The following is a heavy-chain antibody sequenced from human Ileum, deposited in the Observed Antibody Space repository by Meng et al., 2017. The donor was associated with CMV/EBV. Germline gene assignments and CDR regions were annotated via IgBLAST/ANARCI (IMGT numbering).Heavy chain of an antibody. CDR1: GYTFTDRN. Sequence: QVYLRQSGAGGKTPGASVKISCKTSGYTFTDRNIGWVRQAPGQGLEWVGWISLGNGQTVYGHKVQGRVTVTTDTSTSTAYMELRSLRSDDTAMYYCARDVWGFDYWGQGTLVTVSS. J-gene: IGHJ4*02. D-gene: IGHD7-27*01. CDR2: ISLGNGQT. V-gene: IGHV1-18*04. CDR3: ARDVWGFDY.